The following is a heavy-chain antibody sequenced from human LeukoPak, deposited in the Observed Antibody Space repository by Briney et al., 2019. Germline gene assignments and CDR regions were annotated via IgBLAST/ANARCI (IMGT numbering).Heavy chain of an antibody. CDR2: INSDGSST. CDR1: GFTFSSYW. Sequence: GGSLRLSCAASGFTFSSYWMHWVRQAPGKGLVWVSRINSDGSSTSYADSVKGRFTISRDNAKNTLCLQMNSLRAEDTAVYYCAREGVVIAPDAFDIWGQGTMVTVSS. D-gene: IGHD3-22*01. V-gene: IGHV3-74*01. J-gene: IGHJ3*02. CDR3: AREGVVIAPDAFDI.